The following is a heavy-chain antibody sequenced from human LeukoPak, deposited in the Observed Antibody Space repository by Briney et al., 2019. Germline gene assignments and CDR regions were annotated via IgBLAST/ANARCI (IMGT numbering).Heavy chain of an antibody. J-gene: IGHJ3*02. CDR1: GGSISSYY. V-gene: IGHV4-59*01. D-gene: IGHD3-22*01. CDR3: AREITYYYDTEWLLGAFDI. CDR2: IYYSGST. Sequence: KASETLSLTCTVSGGSISSYYWSWIRQPPGKGLEWIGYIYYSGSTNYNPSLKSRVTISVDTSKNQFSLKLSSVTAADTAVYYCAREITYYYDTEWLLGAFDIWGQGTMVTVSS.